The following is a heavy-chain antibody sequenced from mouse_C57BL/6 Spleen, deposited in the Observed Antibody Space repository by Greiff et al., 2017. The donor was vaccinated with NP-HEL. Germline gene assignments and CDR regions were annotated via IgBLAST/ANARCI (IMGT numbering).Heavy chain of an antibody. CDR1: GYTFTSYW. J-gene: IGHJ4*01. V-gene: IGHV1-55*01. CDR2: IYPGSGST. Sequence: QVQLQQPGAELVKPGASVKMSCKASGYTFTSYWITWVKQRPGQGLEWIGDIYPGSGSTNYNEKFKSKATLTVDKSSSTAYMQLSSLTSEDSAVYYCARGGYSNYFYAMDYWGQGTSVTVSS. D-gene: IGHD2-5*01. CDR3: ARGGYSNYFYAMDY.